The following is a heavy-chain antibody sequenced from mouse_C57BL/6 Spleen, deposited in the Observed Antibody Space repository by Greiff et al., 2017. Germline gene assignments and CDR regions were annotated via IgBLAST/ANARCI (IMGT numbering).Heavy chain of an antibody. J-gene: IGHJ4*01. CDR1: GYAFSSYW. Sequence: QVQLQQSGAELVKPGASVKISCKASGYAFSSYWMNWVKQRPGKGLEWIGQIYPGDGDTNYNGKFKGKATLTADKSSSTAYMQLSSLTSEDSAVYFCARREAGTGAMDYWGQGTSVTVSS. V-gene: IGHV1-80*01. CDR3: ARREAGTGAMDY. D-gene: IGHD4-1*01. CDR2: IYPGDGDT.